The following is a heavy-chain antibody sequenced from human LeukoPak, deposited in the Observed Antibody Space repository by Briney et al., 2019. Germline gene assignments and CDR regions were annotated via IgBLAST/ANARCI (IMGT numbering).Heavy chain of an antibody. V-gene: IGHV3-20*04. Sequence: GGSLRLSCAASGFTFDDDGMIWVRQAPGKGLEWVSGITWNGGSTAYADSVKGRFTISRDNAKNSLYLQMSSLRAEDTAFYYCARDYIAVSARGTEYFQHWGQGTLVTVSS. CDR3: ARDYIAVSARGTEYFQH. CDR1: GFTFDDDG. D-gene: IGHD6-19*01. J-gene: IGHJ1*01. CDR2: ITWNGGST.